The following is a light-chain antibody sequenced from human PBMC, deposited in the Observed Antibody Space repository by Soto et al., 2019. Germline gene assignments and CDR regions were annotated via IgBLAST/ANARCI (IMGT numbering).Light chain of an antibody. CDR3: QTWGTGIHVV. CDR1: SGHSNYA. CDR2: VNSDGSH. J-gene: IGLJ2*01. V-gene: IGLV4-69*01. Sequence: QPVLTQSPSASASLGASVKLTCTLSSGHSNYAIAWHQQQPEKGPRYLMKVNSDGSHSKGDGIPDRFSGSSSGTERYLTISSLQSGDEADYYCQTWGTGIHVVFGGGTKLTVL.